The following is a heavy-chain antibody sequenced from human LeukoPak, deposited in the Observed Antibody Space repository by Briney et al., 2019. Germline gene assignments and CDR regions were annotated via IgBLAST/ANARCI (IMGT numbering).Heavy chain of an antibody. D-gene: IGHD4-23*01. CDR3: ARGGMTTVVTHQGYYFDY. CDR2: IYYSGTT. CDR1: GGSISSYY. J-gene: IGHJ4*02. Sequence: SETLSLTCTVSGGSISSYYWSWIRQPPGKGLEWIGYIYYSGTTNYNPSLKSRVTISVDTSKNQFSLKLSSVTAADTAVYYCARGGMTTVVTHQGYYFDYWGQGTLVTVSS. V-gene: IGHV4-59*12.